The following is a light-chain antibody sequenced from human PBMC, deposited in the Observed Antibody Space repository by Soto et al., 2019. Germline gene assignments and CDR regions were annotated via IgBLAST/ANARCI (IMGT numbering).Light chain of an antibody. J-gene: IGLJ2*01. CDR1: SSDVGDYNY. V-gene: IGLV2-8*01. Sequence: QSALTQPPSASGSPGQSVTISCTGTSSDVGDYNYVSWYQQHPGKAPKLMIYEVNKRPSGVPDRFSGSKSGNTASLTVSGLQAEYEADYYCSSYAGYSNLVFGGGTQLTVL. CDR2: EVN. CDR3: SSYAGYSNLV.